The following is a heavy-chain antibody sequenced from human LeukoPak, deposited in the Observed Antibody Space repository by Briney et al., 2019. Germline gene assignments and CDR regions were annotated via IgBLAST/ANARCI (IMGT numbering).Heavy chain of an antibody. J-gene: IGHJ5*02. CDR2: INHSGST. CDR3: ARGRQEYYYDSSGYYSKLYNWFDP. Sequence: SETLSLTCAVYGGSFSGYYWSWIRQPPGKGLEWIGEINHSGSTNYNPSLKSRVTISVDTSKNQFSLKLSSVTAADTAVYYCARGRQEYYYDSSGYYSKLYNWFDPWGQGTLVTVSS. CDR1: GGSFSGYY. D-gene: IGHD3-22*01. V-gene: IGHV4-34*01.